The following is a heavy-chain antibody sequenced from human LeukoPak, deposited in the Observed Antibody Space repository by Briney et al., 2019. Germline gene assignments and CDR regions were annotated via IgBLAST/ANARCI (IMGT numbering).Heavy chain of an antibody. CDR1: GFSFSNYW. Sequence: GGSLRLSCAASGFSFSNYWMTWVRQAPGKGLEWVAHIKEDGNEKYYVDSVKGRFTISRDNAKNSLYLQMNSLRAEDTAVYYCATSGLSRFGSWGQGTLVTVSS. CDR3: ATSGLSRFGS. V-gene: IGHV3-7*03. CDR2: IKEDGNEK. J-gene: IGHJ4*02. D-gene: IGHD2/OR15-2a*01.